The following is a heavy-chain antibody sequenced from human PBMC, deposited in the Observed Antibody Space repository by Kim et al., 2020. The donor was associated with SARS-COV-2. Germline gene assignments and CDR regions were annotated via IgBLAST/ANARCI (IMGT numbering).Heavy chain of an antibody. CDR3: ARGQEVIQYSYGYYYFDY. Sequence: SETLSLTCTVSGGSISSYYWSWIRQPPGKGLEWIGYIYYSGSTNYNPSLKSRVTISVDTSKNQFSLKLSSVTAADTAVYYCARGQEVIQYSYGYYYFDYWGQGTLVTVSS. J-gene: IGHJ4*02. CDR1: GGSISSYY. V-gene: IGHV4-59*01. D-gene: IGHD5-18*01. CDR2: IYYSGST.